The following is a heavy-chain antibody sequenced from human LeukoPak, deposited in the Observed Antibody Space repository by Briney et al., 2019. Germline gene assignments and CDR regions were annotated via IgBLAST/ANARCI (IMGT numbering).Heavy chain of an antibody. CDR2: IYYTGST. CDR3: ARGRYGGGWYDY. V-gene: IGHV4-59*01. Sequence: SETLSLTCTVSGRSMGTYYWSWLRQPPGKGLEYIAYIYYTGSTDYNPSFKSRVRMSLDTSKNQFSLVLNSVTAADTAVYYCARGRYGGGWYDYWSQGNLVTVSS. J-gene: IGHJ4*02. CDR1: GRSMGTYY. D-gene: IGHD6-19*01.